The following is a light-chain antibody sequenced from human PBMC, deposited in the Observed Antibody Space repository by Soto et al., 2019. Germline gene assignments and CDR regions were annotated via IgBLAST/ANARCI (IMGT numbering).Light chain of an antibody. CDR3: SSYTTSSTYV. V-gene: IGLV2-14*03. CDR2: EVS. Sequence: QSVLTQPASVSGSPGQLITISCTGTSSDVGAYNYVSWYQQHPGKAPKLTIYEVSNRPSGVSNRFSGSKPGNTASLTISGLQAEDEADYYCSSYTTSSTYVFGPGTKVTVL. J-gene: IGLJ1*01. CDR1: SSDVGAYNY.